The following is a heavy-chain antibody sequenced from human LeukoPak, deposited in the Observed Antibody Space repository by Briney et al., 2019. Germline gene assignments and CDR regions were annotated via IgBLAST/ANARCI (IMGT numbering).Heavy chain of an antibody. D-gene: IGHD6-13*01. Sequence: SETLSLTCTVSGGSISSSSYYWGWIRQPPGTGLEWIGSIYYSGSTYYNPSLKSRVTISVDTSKNQFSLKLSSVTAADTAVYYCARIAAAGTGVVYYYYGMDVWGQGTTVTVSS. V-gene: IGHV4-39*01. CDR1: GGSISSSSYY. CDR2: IYYSGST. J-gene: IGHJ6*02. CDR3: ARIAAAGTGVVYYYYGMDV.